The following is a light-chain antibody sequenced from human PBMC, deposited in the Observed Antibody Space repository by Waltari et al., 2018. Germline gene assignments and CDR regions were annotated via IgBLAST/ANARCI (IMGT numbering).Light chain of an antibody. J-gene: IGKJ2*01. CDR1: QSVLYSSNNLNY. V-gene: IGKV4-1*01. CDR3: QQYYSTPYT. Sequence: DIVMTQSPDSLAVSLGERATINCKSSQSVLYSSNNLNYLAWFQQKPGQPPHLLLYWASTRESGVPDRFSGSGSGTDFTLTISSLQAEDVAVYYCQQYYSTPYTFGQGTKLEIK. CDR2: WAS.